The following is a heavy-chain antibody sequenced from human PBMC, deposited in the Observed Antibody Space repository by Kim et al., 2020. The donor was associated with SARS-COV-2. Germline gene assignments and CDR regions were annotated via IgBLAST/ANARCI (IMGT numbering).Heavy chain of an antibody. CDR3: AKAMVRGVIPPFDY. Sequence: GGSLRLSCAASGFTFDAYAMHWVRQAPGKGLEWVSGISWNSGNIGYADSVKGRFTISRDNAKNSLYLQMNSLRAEDTALYYCAKAMVRGVIPPFDYWGQG. D-gene: IGHD3-10*01. CDR2: ISWNSGNI. J-gene: IGHJ4*02. V-gene: IGHV3-9*01. CDR1: GFTFDAYA.